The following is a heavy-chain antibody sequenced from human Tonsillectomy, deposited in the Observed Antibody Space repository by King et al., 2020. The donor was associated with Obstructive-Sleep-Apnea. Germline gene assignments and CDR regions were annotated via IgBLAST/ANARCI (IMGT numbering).Heavy chain of an antibody. V-gene: IGHV4-39*07. D-gene: IGHD3-9*01. CDR2: IYYSGST. J-gene: IGHJ6*02. Sequence: QLQLQESGPGLVKPSETLSLTCSVSGGSISSSTYYWVWIRQPPGKGLEWIGSIYYSGSTYYNPSLKSRVTISVDTSKNQFSLKLSSVTAADTAVYYCARGPKYYDILTGYYSYLSFGMDVWGQGTTVTVSS. CDR1: GGSISSSTYY. CDR3: ARGPKYYDILTGYYSYLSFGMDV.